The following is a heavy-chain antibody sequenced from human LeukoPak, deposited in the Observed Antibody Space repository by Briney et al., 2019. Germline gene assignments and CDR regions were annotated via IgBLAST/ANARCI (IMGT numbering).Heavy chain of an antibody. CDR1: GFTFSSYW. D-gene: IGHD6-13*01. CDR3: AREKSRYSSSWSSGVWFDP. CDR2: INSDGSST. V-gene: IGHV3-74*01. Sequence: GGSLRLSCAASGFTFSSYWMHWVRQAPGKGLVWVSRINSDGSSTSYADSVKGRFTTSRDNAKNTLYLQMNSLRAEDTAVYYCAREKSRYSSSWSSGVWFDPWGQGTLVTVSS. J-gene: IGHJ5*02.